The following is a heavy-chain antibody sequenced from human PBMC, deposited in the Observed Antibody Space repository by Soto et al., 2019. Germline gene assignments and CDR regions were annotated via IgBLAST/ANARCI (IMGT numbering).Heavy chain of an antibody. V-gene: IGHV1-18*01. CDR3: ARDSVYYYDSSGYYFDY. CDR1: GYTFASYA. CDR2: ISAYNGNT. J-gene: IGHJ4*02. Sequence: ASVKVSCKASGYTFASYAISWMRQAPGQGLEWMGWISAYNGNTNYAQKLQGRVTMTTDTSTSTAYMELRSLRSDDTAVYYCARDSVYYYDSSGYYFDYWGQGTLVTVSS. D-gene: IGHD3-22*01.